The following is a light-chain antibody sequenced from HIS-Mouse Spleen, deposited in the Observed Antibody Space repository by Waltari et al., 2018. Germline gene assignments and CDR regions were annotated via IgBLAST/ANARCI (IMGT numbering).Light chain of an antibody. Sequence: QSALTQPASVSGSPGQSITISCTGTSSDVGSSNLVPWYQQHPGKAPKLMIYEGSKRPSGVSNRFSGSKSGNTASLTISGLQAEDEADYYCCSYAGSSTWVFGGGTKLTVL. J-gene: IGLJ3*02. CDR2: EGS. CDR3: CSYAGSSTWV. V-gene: IGLV2-23*01. CDR1: SSDVGSSNL.